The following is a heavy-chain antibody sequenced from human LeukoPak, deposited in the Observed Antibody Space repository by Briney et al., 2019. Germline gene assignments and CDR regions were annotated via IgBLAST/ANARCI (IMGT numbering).Heavy chain of an antibody. V-gene: IGHV1-2*04. J-gene: IGHJ4*02. Sequence: ASVKVSCKASGYTFTGYYMHWVRQAPGQGLEWMGWINPNSGGTNYAQKLQGWVTMTRDTSISTAYMELSRLRSDDTAVYYCARQGYSSSWYEYYFDYWGQGTLVTVSS. D-gene: IGHD6-13*01. CDR1: GYTFTGYY. CDR3: ARQGYSSSWYEYYFDY. CDR2: INPNSGGT.